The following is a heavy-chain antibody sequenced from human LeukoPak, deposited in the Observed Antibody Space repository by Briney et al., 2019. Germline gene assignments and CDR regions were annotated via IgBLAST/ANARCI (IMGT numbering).Heavy chain of an antibody. Sequence: GGSLRLSCAASGFTFSSYWMHWVRQAPGKGLVWVSRIKSDGSITSYADSVKGRFTISRDNAKNTLYLQMNSLRAEDTAVYYCARDTDETYYDILTGYYPLDYWGQGTLVTVSS. D-gene: IGHD3-9*01. CDR1: GFTFSSYW. CDR3: ARDTDETYYDILTGYYPLDY. J-gene: IGHJ4*02. CDR2: IKSDGSIT. V-gene: IGHV3-74*01.